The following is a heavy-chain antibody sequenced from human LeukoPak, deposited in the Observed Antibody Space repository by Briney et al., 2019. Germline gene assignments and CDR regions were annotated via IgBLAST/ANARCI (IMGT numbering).Heavy chain of an antibody. V-gene: IGHV4-59*01. J-gene: IGHJ3*02. CDR3: ARDSDQNDAFDI. CDR2: IYYSEST. CDR1: GGSISSYY. Sequence: SETLSLTCTVSGGSISSYYWSWIRQPPGKGLEWIGYIYYSESTNYNPSLKSRVTISVDTSKNQFSLKLSSVTAADTAVYYCARDSDQNDAFDIWGQGTMVTVSS. D-gene: IGHD1-26*01.